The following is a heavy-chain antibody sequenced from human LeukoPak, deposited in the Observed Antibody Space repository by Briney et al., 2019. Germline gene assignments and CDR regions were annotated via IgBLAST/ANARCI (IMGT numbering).Heavy chain of an antibody. J-gene: IGHJ4*02. D-gene: IGHD5-24*01. Sequence: PEPLSLTCTVSGDFISRHNNYWGWIRQPPGKVLVWVGSINYSGSAYYNPSLESRITISVDTSKTQSSLRLTSVTAADTAVYYCARDADGYNYADYWGQGILVTVSS. CDR2: INYSGSA. CDR3: ARDADGYNYADY. V-gene: IGHV4-39*07. CDR1: GDFISRHNNY.